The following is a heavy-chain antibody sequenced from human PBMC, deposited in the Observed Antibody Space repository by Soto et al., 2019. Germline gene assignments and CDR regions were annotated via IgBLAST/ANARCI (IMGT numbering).Heavy chain of an antibody. V-gene: IGHV5-51*01. CDR3: ARNRLRQYYYGMDV. Sequence: AESLKISCQGSGYSFANYWIAWVRQMPGKGLEWVGVIYPGDSDTRYSPSFRGQVTISADKSISHVYLQWSSLKASDTAMYYCARNRLRQYYYGMDVWGQGTTVTVS. J-gene: IGHJ6*02. CDR1: GYSFANYW. D-gene: IGHD3-10*01. CDR2: IYPGDSDT.